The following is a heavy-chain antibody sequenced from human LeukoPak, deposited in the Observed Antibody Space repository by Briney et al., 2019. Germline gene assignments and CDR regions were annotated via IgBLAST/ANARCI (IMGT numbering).Heavy chain of an antibody. CDR1: GDSVSSYSAA. D-gene: IGHD5-12*01. V-gene: IGHV6-1*01. J-gene: IGHJ4*02. CDR2: TYYRSKWYN. Sequence: SQTLSLTCAISGDSVSSYSAAWNWIRQSPSRGLEWLGRTYYRSKWYNDYAVSVKSRITINPDTSKNQFSLQLNSVTPEDTAVYYCAKEVRRGYAGYDWGGVDYWGQGTLVTVSS. CDR3: AKEVRRGYAGYDWGGVDY.